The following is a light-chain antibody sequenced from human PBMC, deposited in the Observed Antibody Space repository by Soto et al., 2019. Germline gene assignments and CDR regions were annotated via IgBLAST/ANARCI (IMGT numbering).Light chain of an antibody. J-gene: IGKJ2*01. CDR2: GAS. Sequence: EIVLTQSPGTLSLSPGERATLSCRASQSVSSSYLAWYQHKPGQAPRLLIYGASSRATGIPDRFSGSGSGTDCTLTISRLEPEDFAVYYWQQYGNSPHTCGQGTKLESK. CDR1: QSVSSSY. V-gene: IGKV3-20*01. CDR3: QQYGNSPHT.